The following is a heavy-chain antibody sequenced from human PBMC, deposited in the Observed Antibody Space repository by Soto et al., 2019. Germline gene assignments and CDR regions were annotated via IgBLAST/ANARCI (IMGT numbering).Heavy chain of an antibody. J-gene: IGHJ5*02. CDR2: IIPIFGTA. CDR3: ARARGYSYGLDGWFEP. V-gene: IGHV1-69*13. D-gene: IGHD5-18*01. CDR1: GCTFSSYA. Sequence: ASVKVSCKASGCTFSSYAISWVRQAPGQGLEWMGGIIPIFGTANYAQKFQGRVTITADESTSTAYMELSSLRSEDTAVYYCARARGYSYGLDGWFEPWGQGTLVTVSS.